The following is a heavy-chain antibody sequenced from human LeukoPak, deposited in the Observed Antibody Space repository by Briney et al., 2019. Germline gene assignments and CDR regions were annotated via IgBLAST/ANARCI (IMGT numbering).Heavy chain of an antibody. J-gene: IGHJ5*02. CDR2: IWYDGSNK. D-gene: IGHD3-22*01. V-gene: IGHV3-33*01. Sequence: GRSLRLSCAASGFTFSSYGMHWVRQAPGKGLEWVAVIWYDGSNKYYADSVKGRFTISRDNSKNALYLQMNSLRAEDTAVYYCARGLYYYDSSASASWFDPWGQGTLVTVSS. CDR1: GFTFSSYG. CDR3: ARGLYYYDSSASASWFDP.